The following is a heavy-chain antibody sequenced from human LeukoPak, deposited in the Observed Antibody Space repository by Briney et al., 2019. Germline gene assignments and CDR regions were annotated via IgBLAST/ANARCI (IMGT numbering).Heavy chain of an antibody. Sequence: PGGSLRLSCAASGFTFSSYAMIWVRQAPGGGLEWVSAISYSGGSTYYPDSVKGRFTVSRDNSKNTLYLQMNSLRPEDTAVYYCARVPDSSSSPYWYFDLWGRGTLVTVSS. CDR1: GFTFSSYA. D-gene: IGHD6-6*01. CDR3: ARVPDSSSSPYWYFDL. J-gene: IGHJ2*01. CDR2: ISYSGGST. V-gene: IGHV3-23*01.